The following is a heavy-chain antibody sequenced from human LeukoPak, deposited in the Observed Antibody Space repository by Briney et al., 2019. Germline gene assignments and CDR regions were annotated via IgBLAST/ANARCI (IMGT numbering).Heavy chain of an antibody. CDR2: ISGGGGTT. D-gene: IGHD3-16*01. Sequence: GGSLRLSCAASGFIFSNYAMSWVRQAPGKGLEWVSAISGGGGTTYYADSMKGRFTISRDNSKNTLYLQMNSLRAEDTAVYYCAKDWGAIDAWFDPWGQGTLVTVSS. CDR3: AKDWGAIDAWFDP. CDR1: GFIFSNYA. V-gene: IGHV3-23*01. J-gene: IGHJ5*02.